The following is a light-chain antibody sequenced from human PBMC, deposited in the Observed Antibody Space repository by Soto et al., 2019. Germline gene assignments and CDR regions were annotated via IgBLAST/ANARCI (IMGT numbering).Light chain of an antibody. Sequence: EIVLPPSPAPLSLSPGARATLSCRASQSVSSYLAWYQQKPGQAPRLLIYDASNSATGIPARFSGSGSVTDFTRTISSLEPEDFAVYYCQQRSNWPLTFGRGTKVEIK. J-gene: IGKJ4*01. CDR2: DAS. CDR1: QSVSSY. V-gene: IGKV3-11*01. CDR3: QQRSNWPLT.